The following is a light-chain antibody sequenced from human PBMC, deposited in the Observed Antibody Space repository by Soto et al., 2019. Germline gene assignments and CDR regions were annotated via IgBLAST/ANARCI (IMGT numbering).Light chain of an antibody. V-gene: IGKV4-1*01. CDR1: QSVLYSSSSKNC. J-gene: IGKJ2*01. CDR3: LQLCSSPYT. Sequence: DIVMTQSPDSLPVSLGERATINCKSSQSVLYSSSSKNCLVWYQQKPGQPPKVLIYWASTRESGVPDRFSGRGSGTDFTLTISNRQAEDVAVYYCLQLCSSPYTFGQGTKLEI. CDR2: WAS.